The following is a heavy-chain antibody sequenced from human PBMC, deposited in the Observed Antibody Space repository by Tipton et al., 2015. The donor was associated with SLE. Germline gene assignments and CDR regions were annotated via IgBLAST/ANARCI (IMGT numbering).Heavy chain of an antibody. V-gene: IGHV4-38-2*01. CDR1: GFSISSGYY. J-gene: IGHJ3*02. CDR3: ARGVAYYYDSGAFDI. Sequence: GLVKPSETLSLTCDVSGFSISSGYYWGWIRQPPGKGLEWIGSIYQSGNTYHNPSLKSRISMSIDTFKNQVFLRLDSVTAADAAVYYCARGVAYYYDSGAFDIWGQGTMVTVSS. D-gene: IGHD3-22*01. CDR2: IYQSGNT.